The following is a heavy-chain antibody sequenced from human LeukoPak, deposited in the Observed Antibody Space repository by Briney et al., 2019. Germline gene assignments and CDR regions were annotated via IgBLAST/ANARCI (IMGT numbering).Heavy chain of an antibody. CDR2: ISGSGGST. CDR3: AKIVVPAAYYFYGMDV. J-gene: IGHJ6*02. CDR1: GFTFTSYA. D-gene: IGHD2-2*01. Sequence: GGSLRLSCAASGFTFTSYAMSWVRQAPGKGLEWVSAISGSGGSTYYADSVKGRFTISRDNSKKTVDLQMNSLRVEDTAIFYCAKIVVPAAYYFYGMDVWGQGTTVTVSS. V-gene: IGHV3-23*01.